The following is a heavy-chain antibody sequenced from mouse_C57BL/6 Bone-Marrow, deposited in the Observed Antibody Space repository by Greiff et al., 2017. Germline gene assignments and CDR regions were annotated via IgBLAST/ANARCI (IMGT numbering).Heavy chain of an antibody. D-gene: IGHD3-1*01. CDR1: GYTFTSYW. J-gene: IGHJ2*01. CDR3: ARSGPRGRSFDY. V-gene: IGHV1-55*01. Sequence: QVQLKQPGAELVKPGASVKMSCKASGYTFTSYWITWVKQRPGQGLEWIGDIYPTSGRTNYNEKFKGKAILTVDTSSNTAYMQLSSLTAEDSAVFDCARSGPRGRSFDYWGQGTTLTVSS. CDR2: IYPTSGRT.